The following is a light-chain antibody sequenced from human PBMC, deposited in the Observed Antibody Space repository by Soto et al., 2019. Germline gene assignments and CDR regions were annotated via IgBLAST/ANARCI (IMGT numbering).Light chain of an antibody. J-gene: IGKJ3*01. CDR1: QSLSSNY. Sequence: EIVLTQSPGTLSLSPGERATLSCGASQSLSSNYLAWYQQKPGQAPRLLIYGASTRATGIPYRFSGSGSGTDFTLTISRLEPEDFAVYYCQQYGSSLFTFGPGTKVDIK. CDR2: GAS. V-gene: IGKV3-20*01. CDR3: QQYGSSLFT.